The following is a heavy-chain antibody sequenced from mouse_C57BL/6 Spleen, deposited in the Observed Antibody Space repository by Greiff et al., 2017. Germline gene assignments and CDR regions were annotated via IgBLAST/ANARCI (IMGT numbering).Heavy chain of an antibody. Sequence: QVQLQQSGAELARPGASVKLSCKASGYTFTSSGISWVKQRTGQGLEWIGEIYPRSGNTYYNEKFKGKATLTADKSSSTAYMELRSLTSEDSAVYFCARWGLRRDYYAMDYWGQGTSVTVSS. J-gene: IGHJ4*01. V-gene: IGHV1-81*01. D-gene: IGHD2-4*01. CDR3: ARWGLRRDYYAMDY. CDR2: IYPRSGNT. CDR1: GYTFTSSG.